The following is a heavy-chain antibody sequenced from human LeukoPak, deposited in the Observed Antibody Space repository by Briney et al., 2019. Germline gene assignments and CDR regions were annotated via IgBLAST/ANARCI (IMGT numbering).Heavy chain of an antibody. V-gene: IGHV3-74*01. J-gene: IGHJ4*02. CDR1: GFTFSSNW. Sequence: GGSLRLSCAASGFTFSSNWMHWVRQAPGKGLVWVSRSNEDGSTTNYADSVKGRFTISRDNAKNTLYLQMNSLTAENAAVYYCVRDLGGRSGHWGQGTLVTVSS. CDR3: VRDLGGRSGH. D-gene: IGHD1-26*01. CDR2: SNEDGSTT.